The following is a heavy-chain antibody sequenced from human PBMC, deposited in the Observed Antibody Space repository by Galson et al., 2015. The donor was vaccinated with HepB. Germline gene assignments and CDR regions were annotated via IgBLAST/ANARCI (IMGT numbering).Heavy chain of an antibody. CDR3: ARGMRYIVGTPGGDAFDI. J-gene: IGHJ3*02. CDR1: GFSFSTYS. Sequence: SLRLACAASGFSFSTYSMHWVRQAPGKGLDWVAVIRHDESYKQYLDSVKGRFTISRDNSESTVYLQMNSLRAEDTAIYYCARGMRYIVGTPGGDAFDIWGQGTMVTVSS. D-gene: IGHD5-12*01. V-gene: IGHV3-33*01. CDR2: IRHDESYK.